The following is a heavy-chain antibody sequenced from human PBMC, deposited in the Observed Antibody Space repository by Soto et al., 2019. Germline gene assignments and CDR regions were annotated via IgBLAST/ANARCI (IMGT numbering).Heavy chain of an antibody. D-gene: IGHD2-2*01. V-gene: IGHV3-23*01. J-gene: IGHJ5*02. CDR1: GFTFSSYA. CDR2: ISGSGGST. Sequence: VQLLESGGGLVQPGGSLRLSCAASGFTFSSYAMSWVRQAPGKGLEWVSAISGSGGSTYYADSVKGRFTISRDNSKNTLYLQMNSLRAEDTAVYYCAAHLRYCSSTSCSPPWGQGTLVTVSS. CDR3: AAHLRYCSSTSCSPP.